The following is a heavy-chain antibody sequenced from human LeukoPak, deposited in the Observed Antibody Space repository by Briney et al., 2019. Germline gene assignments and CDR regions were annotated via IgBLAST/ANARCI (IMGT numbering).Heavy chain of an antibody. V-gene: IGHV4-39*07. D-gene: IGHD1-26*01. CDR3: ARRGATYFDY. J-gene: IGHJ4*02. CDR1: GGSISSSSYY. CDR2: IYYSGST. Sequence: SETLSLTCTVSGGSISSSSYYWGWIRQPPGKGLEWIGSIYYSGSTYYNPSLKSRVTVSVDTSKNQFSLKLSSVTAADTAVYYCARRGATYFDYWGQGTLVTVSS.